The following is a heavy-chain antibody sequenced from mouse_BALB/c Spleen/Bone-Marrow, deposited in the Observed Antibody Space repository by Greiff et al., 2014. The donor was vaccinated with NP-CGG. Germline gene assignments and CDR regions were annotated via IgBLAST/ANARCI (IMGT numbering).Heavy chain of an antibody. CDR3: ARILLRSYAMDY. V-gene: IGHV3-8*02. Sequence: EVKLVESGPSLVKPSQTLSLTCSVTGDSITSGYWNWIRKFPGIKLEYMGYISYSGSTYYNPSLKSRISITRDTSKNQYYLQLNSVTTEDTATYYCARILLRSYAMDYWGQGTSVTVSS. CDR2: ISYSGST. D-gene: IGHD1-1*01. J-gene: IGHJ4*01. CDR1: GDSITSGY.